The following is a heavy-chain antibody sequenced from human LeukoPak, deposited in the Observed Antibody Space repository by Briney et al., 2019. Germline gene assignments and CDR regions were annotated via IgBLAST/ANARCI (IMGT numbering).Heavy chain of an antibody. J-gene: IGHJ3*02. Sequence: KPSETLSLTCTVSGGSISSSSYYWGWIRQPPGKGLEWFGSIYYSGSTYYNPSIKSRVTISVDTSKHQFSLKLSSVTAADTAVYYCASPFYDFWSGAFDIWGQGTMVTVSS. CDR3: ASPFYDFWSGAFDI. CDR1: GGSISSSSYY. CDR2: IYYSGST. V-gene: IGHV4-39*01. D-gene: IGHD3-3*01.